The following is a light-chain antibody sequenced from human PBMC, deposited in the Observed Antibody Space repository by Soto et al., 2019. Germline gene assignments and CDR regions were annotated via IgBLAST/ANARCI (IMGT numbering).Light chain of an antibody. V-gene: IGKV3-11*01. CDR3: QQRSNWPIT. J-gene: IGKJ5*01. CDR1: QSVSTF. CDR2: DAS. Sequence: EIVLTQSPATLPLSPGERATLSCRASQSVSTFLTWYQQKPGQAPRLLIYDASNRATGIPPRFSGSGSGTDFTLTISSLEPEDFAVYYCQQRSNWPITFGQGTRLEIK.